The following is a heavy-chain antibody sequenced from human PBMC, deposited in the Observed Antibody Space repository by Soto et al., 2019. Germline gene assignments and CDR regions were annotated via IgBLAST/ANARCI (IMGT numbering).Heavy chain of an antibody. J-gene: IGHJ6*02. V-gene: IGHV3-48*02. D-gene: IGHD3-3*01. CDR1: GFSLSDYA. Sequence: GGSLRLSCVASGFSLSDYAVNWVRQAPGKGLEWVSFISSDSRTIYYADSVEGRFTVSRDNARNSVSLQMDSRRDEDAAVYYCARIKLVEWFFINVDVYDMDVWGQGTPVTVSS. CDR3: ARIKLVEWFFINVDVYDMDV. CDR2: ISSDSRTI.